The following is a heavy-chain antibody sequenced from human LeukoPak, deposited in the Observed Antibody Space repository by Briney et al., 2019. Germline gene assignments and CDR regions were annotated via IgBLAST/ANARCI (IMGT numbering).Heavy chain of an antibody. CDR3: ARDSPGYGAYVS. CDR2: IKEDGSRE. J-gene: IGHJ1*01. CDR1: GFTFSTYW. V-gene: IGHV3-7*01. Sequence: GGSLRLSCAASGFTFSTYWMTWVRQAPGKGLEWVANIKEDGSREYYVDSVKGRFTISRDNAKNSLYLQMDSLTAEDTAAYYCARDSPGYGAYVSWGQGTLVSVSS. D-gene: IGHD5-12*01.